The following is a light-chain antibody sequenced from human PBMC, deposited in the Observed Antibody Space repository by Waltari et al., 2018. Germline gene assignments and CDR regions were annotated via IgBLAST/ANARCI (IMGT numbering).Light chain of an antibody. CDR1: QDISSW. Sequence: DIQMTQSPSSLSASVGDRVTITCRASQDISSWLAWYQQKPDEAPKSLIYTASTLQSGVPSRFSGSGSGTDFTLIISGLQPEDFATYYCQQYKSYPITFGQGTRLEIK. CDR2: TAS. CDR3: QQYKSYPIT. V-gene: IGKV1D-16*01. J-gene: IGKJ5*01.